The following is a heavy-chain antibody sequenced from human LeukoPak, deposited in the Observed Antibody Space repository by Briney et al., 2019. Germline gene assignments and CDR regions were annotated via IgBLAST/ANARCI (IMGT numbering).Heavy chain of an antibody. CDR1: GFTFSRYS. D-gene: IGHD3-10*01. CDR2: ISISSNYI. Sequence: GGSLRLSCAASGFTFSRYSMNWVRQAPGKGLEWVSSISISSNYIYYADSVKGRFTNARDNAKNSLYLQMNSLRAEDTAVYYCARSSITMVRGVIKSTTSWYHYYNMDVWGKGTTVTVSS. CDR3: ARSSITMVRGVIKSTTSWYHYYNMDV. V-gene: IGHV3-21*01. J-gene: IGHJ6*03.